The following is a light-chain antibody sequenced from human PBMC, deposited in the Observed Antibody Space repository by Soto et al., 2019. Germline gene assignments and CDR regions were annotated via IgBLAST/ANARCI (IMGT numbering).Light chain of an antibody. J-gene: IGLJ2*01. CDR2: NND. Sequence: QSVLSQPPSASGTPGQRVTISCSRRSSNIGSNIVNWYQQLPGTAPKLLIYNNDQRPSGVPDRFSGSKSGTSASLAISGLQSEDEADYYCSAWDASLNAILFGGGTKLTVL. CDR1: SSNIGSNI. V-gene: IGLV1-44*01. CDR3: SAWDASLNAIL.